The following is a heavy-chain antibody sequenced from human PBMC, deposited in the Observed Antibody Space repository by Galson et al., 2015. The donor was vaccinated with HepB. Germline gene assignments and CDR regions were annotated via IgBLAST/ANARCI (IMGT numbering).Heavy chain of an antibody. CDR3: ARTPTGTTTQGYYGMDV. CDR2: IDWDDDK. J-gene: IGHJ6*02. CDR1: GFSLSTSGMC. V-gene: IGHV2-70*01. Sequence: PALVKPPQTLTLTCTFSGFSLSTSGMCVSWIRQPPGKALEWLALIDWDDDKYYSTSLKTRLTISKDTSKNQVVLTMTNMDPVDTATYYCARTPTGTTTQGYYGMDVWGQGTTVTVSS. D-gene: IGHD1-1*01.